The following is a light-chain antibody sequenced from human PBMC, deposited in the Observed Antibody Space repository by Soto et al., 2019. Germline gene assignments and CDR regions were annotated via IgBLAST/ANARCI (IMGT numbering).Light chain of an antibody. CDR3: CSYAGSSTYV. V-gene: IGLV2-23*01. Sequence: QSALTQPASVSGSPGQSIAISCTGTSRVVGSYNLVSWYQQHPGKAPKVMIYEGTKRPSGVSDRFSGSKSGNTASLTISGLQADDEADYYCCSYAGSSTYVFGTGTKVTVL. J-gene: IGLJ1*01. CDR2: EGT. CDR1: SRVVGSYNL.